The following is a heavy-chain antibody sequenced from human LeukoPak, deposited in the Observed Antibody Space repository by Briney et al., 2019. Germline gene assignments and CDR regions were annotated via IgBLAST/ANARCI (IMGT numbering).Heavy chain of an antibody. Sequence: PSETLSLTCTVSGGSILDSTYYWAWIRQPPGKGLEWIATIFYTGNTHYNPSLKSRVTMSVDTVKNQFSLNLNSVTAADTAVYYCARQSSGYYYGWFDPWGQGALVTVSS. J-gene: IGHJ5*02. CDR3: ARQSSGYYYGWFDP. CDR2: IFYTGNT. V-gene: IGHV4-39*01. CDR1: GGSILDSTYY. D-gene: IGHD3-22*01.